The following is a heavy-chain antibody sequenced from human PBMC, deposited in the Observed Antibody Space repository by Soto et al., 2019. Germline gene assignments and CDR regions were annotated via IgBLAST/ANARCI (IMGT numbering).Heavy chain of an antibody. V-gene: IGHV3-30*12. CDR3: ARDSGYSYGPIDY. CDR2: ISSDGSDT. CDR1: GFTYD. D-gene: IGHD5-18*01. Sequence: PGGSLRLSCAASGFTYDIHCVRQAPGKGLEWVPLISSDGSDTYYADSVKGRFTISRDNAKNSLYLQMNSLRDEDTAVYYCARDSGYSYGPIDYWGQGTLVTVSS. J-gene: IGHJ4*02.